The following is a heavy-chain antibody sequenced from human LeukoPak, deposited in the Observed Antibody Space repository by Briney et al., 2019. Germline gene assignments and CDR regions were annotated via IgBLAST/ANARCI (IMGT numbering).Heavy chain of an antibody. CDR1: GGTFSSYA. CDR3: ARDFFRSYDFWSGYPYFDY. Sequence: SVKVSCKASGGTFSSYAISWVRQAPGQGLEWMGGIIPIFGTANYAQKFQGRVTITADESTSTAYMELSSLRSEDTAVYYCARDFFRSYDFWSGYPYFDYWGQGTLVTVSS. CDR2: IIPIFGTA. V-gene: IGHV1-69*01. J-gene: IGHJ4*02. D-gene: IGHD3-3*01.